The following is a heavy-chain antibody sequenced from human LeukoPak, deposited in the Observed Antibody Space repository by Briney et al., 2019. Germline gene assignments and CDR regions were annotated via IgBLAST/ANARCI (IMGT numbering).Heavy chain of an antibody. D-gene: IGHD6-6*01. V-gene: IGHV3-48*03. CDR1: GFTFSSYE. Sequence: GGSLRLSCAASGFTFSSYEMNWVGQAPGKGLEWVSYISSSGSTIYYADSVKGRFTISRDNAKNSLYLQMNSLSAEDTAVYYCARGSIAANRPDYWGQGTLVTVSS. J-gene: IGHJ4*02. CDR3: ARGSIAANRPDY. CDR2: ISSSGSTI.